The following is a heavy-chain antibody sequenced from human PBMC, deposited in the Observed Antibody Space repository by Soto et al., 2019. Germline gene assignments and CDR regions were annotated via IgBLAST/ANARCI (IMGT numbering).Heavy chain of an antibody. CDR1: GGSFSGYY. Sequence: PSLTCAVYGGSFSGYYWSWIRQPPGKGLEWIGEINHSGSTNYNPSLKSRVTISVDTSKNQFSLKLSSVTAADTAVYYCARWGATMVRGVMWDNWFDPWGQGTLVTVSS. J-gene: IGHJ5*02. CDR2: INHSGST. D-gene: IGHD3-10*01. V-gene: IGHV4-34*01. CDR3: ARWGATMVRGVMWDNWFDP.